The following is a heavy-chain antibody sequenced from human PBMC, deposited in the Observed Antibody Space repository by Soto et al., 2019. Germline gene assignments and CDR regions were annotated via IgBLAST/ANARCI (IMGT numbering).Heavy chain of an antibody. V-gene: IGHV3-49*03. CDR1: GFTFGDYA. J-gene: IGHJ4*02. CDR2: IRSKAYGGTT. CDR3: TRGIVGQQLAPFDY. Sequence: GGSLRLSCTASGFTFGDYAMSWFRQAPGKGLEWVGFIRSKAYGGTTEYAASVKGRFTISRDDSKSIAYLQMNSLKTEDTAVYYCTRGIVGQQLAPFDYWGQGTLVTVSS. D-gene: IGHD6-13*01.